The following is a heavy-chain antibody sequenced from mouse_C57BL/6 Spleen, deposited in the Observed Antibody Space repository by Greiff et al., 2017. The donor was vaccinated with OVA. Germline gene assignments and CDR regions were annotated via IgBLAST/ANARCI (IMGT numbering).Heavy chain of an antibody. D-gene: IGHD1-1*01. CDR2: ISNGGGST. CDR1: GFTFSDYS. CDR3: ASRIDYYGTSPYYAMDY. V-gene: IGHV5-12*01. J-gene: IGHJ4*01. Sequence: EVHLVESGGGLVQPGGSLKLSCAASGFTFSDYSMYWVRQTPETRLEWVAYISNGGGSTYYPDTVKGRFTISRANAQNTLYLQMSRLKSEDTAMYYCASRIDYYGTSPYYAMDYWGQGTSVTVSS.